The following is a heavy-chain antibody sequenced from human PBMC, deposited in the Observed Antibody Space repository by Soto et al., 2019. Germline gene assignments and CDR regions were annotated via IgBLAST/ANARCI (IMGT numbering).Heavy chain of an antibody. D-gene: IGHD6-13*01. CDR3: ARHGSSSSWYNDYYMDV. CDR2: IYYSGCT. Sequence: QLQLQESGPGLVKPSETLSLTCTVSGGSISSSSYYWGWIRQPPGKGLEWIGGIYYSGCTYYNPSLKGRDPMSEDTTKHQFSLKLSSVTAADTAVYYCARHGSSSSWYNDYYMDVWGKGTTVTVSS. V-gene: IGHV4-39*01. J-gene: IGHJ6*03. CDR1: GGSISSSSYY.